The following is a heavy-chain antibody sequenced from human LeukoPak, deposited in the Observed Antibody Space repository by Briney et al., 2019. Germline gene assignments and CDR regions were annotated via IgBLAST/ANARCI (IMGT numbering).Heavy chain of an antibody. CDR2: INPSGGST. D-gene: IGHD3-10*01. J-gene: IGHJ6*02. CDR3: AGSPRPVGMDV. V-gene: IGHV1-46*01. CDR1: GYTFTSYY. Sequence: GASVTVSCKASGYTFTSYYMQWVRQAPGQGLEWMGIINPSGGSTSYAQKFQGRVTMTRDTSTSTVYMELSSLRSENTAVYYCAGSPRPVGMDVWGQGTTVTVSS.